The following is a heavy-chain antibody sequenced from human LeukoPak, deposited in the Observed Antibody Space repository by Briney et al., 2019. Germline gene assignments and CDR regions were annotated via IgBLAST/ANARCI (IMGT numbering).Heavy chain of an antibody. CDR3: ARVTTGKGGNADY. CDR1: GFTFSSYS. Sequence: PGRSLRLSCAASGFTFSSYSMNWVRQAPGKGLEWVSYITSSSSTIYYADSVKGRFTISRDNAKNSLYLQMNSLRDEDTAVYYCARVTTGKGGNADYWGQGTLVTVSS. V-gene: IGHV3-48*02. D-gene: IGHD4-23*01. CDR2: ITSSSSTI. J-gene: IGHJ4*02.